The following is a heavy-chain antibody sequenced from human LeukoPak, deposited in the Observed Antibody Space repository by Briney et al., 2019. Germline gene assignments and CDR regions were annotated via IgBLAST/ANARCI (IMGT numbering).Heavy chain of an antibody. V-gene: IGHV3-48*01. CDR3: ARDRYDSSGYYLAFDY. CDR1: GFAFSSYS. D-gene: IGHD3-22*01. J-gene: IGHJ4*02. Sequence: PGGSLRLSCAASGFAFSSYSMNWVRQAPGRGLEWISYISSGSRTIYYADSVKGRFTISRDNSKNTLYLQMNSLRAEDTVVYYCARDRYDSSGYYLAFDYWGQGTLVTVSS. CDR2: ISSGSRTI.